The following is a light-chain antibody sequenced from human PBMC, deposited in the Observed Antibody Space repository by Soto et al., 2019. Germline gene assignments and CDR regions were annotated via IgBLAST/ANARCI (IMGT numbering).Light chain of an antibody. Sequence: DIQMTQSPSTLSASVGDRVTISCRASQDISNFLAWYQHKPGKAPKLLIYDASTLQTGVPYRFRGSGFGTEFTLTISGLQPDDSATYYCQKHDDYSHATFGQGTKVDIK. V-gene: IGKV1-5*01. CDR3: QKHDDYSHAT. J-gene: IGKJ2*01. CDR2: DAS. CDR1: QDISNF.